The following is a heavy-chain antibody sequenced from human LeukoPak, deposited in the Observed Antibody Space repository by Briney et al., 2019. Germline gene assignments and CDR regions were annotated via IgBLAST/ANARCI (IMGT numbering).Heavy chain of an antibody. CDR2: ISGYNGNT. CDR1: GYTFTSYG. D-gene: IGHD2-15*01. CDR3: ATRRTVVSYMDV. Sequence: ASVKVSCKASGYTFTSYGISWVRQAPGQGLERMGWISGYNGNTNYARKLQGRVTLTTDTSTSTAYMELRSLRSDDTAVYYCATRRTVVSYMDVWGKGTTVTVSS. V-gene: IGHV1-18*01. J-gene: IGHJ6*03.